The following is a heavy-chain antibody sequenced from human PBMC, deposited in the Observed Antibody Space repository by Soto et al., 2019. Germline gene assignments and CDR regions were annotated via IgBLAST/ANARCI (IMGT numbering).Heavy chain of an antibody. J-gene: IGHJ4*02. D-gene: IGHD6-13*01. CDR2: INHSGST. Sequence: SETLSLTCAVYGGSFSGYYWSWIRQPPGKGLEWIGEINHSGSTNYNPSLKSRVTISVDTSKNQFSLKLSSVTAADTAGYYCARGRGYSSRWFYYWGQGTRVPGSS. CDR1: GGSFSGYY. CDR3: ARGRGYSSRWFYY. V-gene: IGHV4-34*01.